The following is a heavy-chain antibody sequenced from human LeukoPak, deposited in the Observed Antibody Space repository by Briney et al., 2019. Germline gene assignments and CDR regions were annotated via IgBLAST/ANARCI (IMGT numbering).Heavy chain of an antibody. Sequence: GASVKVSCKASGYTFTGYYMHWVRQAPGQGLEWMGWINPNSGGTNYAQKFQGRVTMTRDTSISTAYMELSRLRSDDTAVYYCARARYYYDSSGYYYRDYYYYMDVWGKGTTVTVSS. CDR2: INPNSGGT. V-gene: IGHV1-2*02. J-gene: IGHJ6*03. CDR1: GYTFTGYY. D-gene: IGHD3-22*01. CDR3: ARARYYYDSSGYYYRDYYYYMDV.